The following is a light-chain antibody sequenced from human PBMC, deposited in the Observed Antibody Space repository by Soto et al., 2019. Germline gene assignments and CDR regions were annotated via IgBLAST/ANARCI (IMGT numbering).Light chain of an antibody. V-gene: IGLV2-14*01. CDR3: SSYTSSSTVV. Sequence: QSALTQPASVCGSPGQSITISCTGTSSDVGGYNYVSWYQQHPGKAPKHMIYDVSNRPSGVSNRFSGSKSGNTASLTISGLQAEDEADYYCSSYTSSSTVVFGGGTKLTVL. CDR2: DVS. CDR1: SSDVGGYNY. J-gene: IGLJ2*01.